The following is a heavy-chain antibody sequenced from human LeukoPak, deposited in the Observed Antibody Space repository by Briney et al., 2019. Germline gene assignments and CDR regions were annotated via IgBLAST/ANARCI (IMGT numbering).Heavy chain of an antibody. V-gene: IGHV1-69*04. CDR1: GGTFSSYA. CDR3: ARAANLGVAAKEDYY. J-gene: IGHJ4*02. D-gene: IGHD3-3*01. Sequence: SVKVSCKASGGTFSSYAISWVRQAPGQGLEWMGRIIPILGIANYAQKFQGRVTITADKSTSTAYVELSSLRSEDTAVYYCARAANLGVAAKEDYYWGQGTLVTVSS. CDR2: IIPILGIA.